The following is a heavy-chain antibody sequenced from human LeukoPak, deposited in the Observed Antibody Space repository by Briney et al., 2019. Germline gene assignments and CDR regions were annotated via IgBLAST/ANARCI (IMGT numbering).Heavy chain of an antibody. CDR1: GFTFSSYG. CDR3: ARPTSYDYVWGSYRLDY. J-gene: IGHJ4*02. CDR2: IWYDGSNK. V-gene: IGHV3-33*08. D-gene: IGHD3-16*02. Sequence: GGSLRLSCAASGFTFSSYGMHWVRQAPGKGLEGVAVIWYDGSNKYYADSVKGRFTISRDNSKNTLYLQMNSLRAEDTAVYYCARPTSYDYVWGSYRLDYWGQGTLVAVSS.